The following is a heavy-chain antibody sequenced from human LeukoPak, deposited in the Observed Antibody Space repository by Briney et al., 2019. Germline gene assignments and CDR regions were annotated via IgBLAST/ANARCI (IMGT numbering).Heavy chain of an antibody. CDR2: IYYSGST. V-gene: IGHV4-59*08. D-gene: IGHD1-26*01. Sequence: SETLSLTCTVSGGSISSYYWSWIRQPPGKQLEWIGDIYYSGSTNYNPSLKSRVTILVDTSKSQFSLELSSVTAADTAVYYCARHGGSRPPYFDYWGQGTLVTVSS. J-gene: IGHJ4*02. CDR3: ARHGGSRPPYFDY. CDR1: GGSISSYY.